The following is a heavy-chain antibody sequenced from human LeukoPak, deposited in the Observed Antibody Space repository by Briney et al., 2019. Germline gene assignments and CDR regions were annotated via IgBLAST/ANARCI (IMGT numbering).Heavy chain of an antibody. D-gene: IGHD6-19*01. V-gene: IGHV3-23*01. Sequence: GGSLRLSCAASGFTFKTYAMNWVRQVPGKGPEWVSSMSGSGSSTDYANSVKGRFTISRDNSKNTLYLQMNSLRAEDTALYYCAKDAQGLVRGGIYFDFWGQGSLVTVSS. J-gene: IGHJ4*02. CDR1: GFTFKTYA. CDR3: AKDAQGLVRGGIYFDF. CDR2: MSGSGSST.